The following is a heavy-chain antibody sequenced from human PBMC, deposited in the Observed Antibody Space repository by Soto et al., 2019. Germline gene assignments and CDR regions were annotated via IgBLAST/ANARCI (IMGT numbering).Heavy chain of an antibody. CDR1: GGSISSSSYY. V-gene: IGHV4-39*01. CDR3: ARGWHGSSVYYYYGMDV. CDR2: IYYSGST. J-gene: IGHJ6*02. D-gene: IGHD2-15*01. Sequence: SETLSLTCTVSGGSISSSSYYWGWIRQPPGKGLEWIGSIYYSGSTYYNPSLKSRVTISVDTSKNQFSLKLSSVTAADTAVYYCARGWHGSSVYYYYGMDVWGQGTTVTVSS.